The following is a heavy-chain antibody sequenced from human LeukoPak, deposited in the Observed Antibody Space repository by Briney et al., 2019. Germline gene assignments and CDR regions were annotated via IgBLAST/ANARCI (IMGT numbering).Heavy chain of an antibody. Sequence: SVKVSCKASGGTFSSYAISWVRQAPGQGLEWMGRIIPIFGTANYAQKSPGRVTITTDESTSTAYMELSSLRSEDTAVYYCARGYYYDNSGYYTPVYYFDYWGQGTLVTVSS. CDR2: IIPIFGTA. CDR3: ARGYYYDNSGYYTPVYYFDY. CDR1: GGTFSSYA. D-gene: IGHD3-22*01. V-gene: IGHV1-69*05. J-gene: IGHJ4*02.